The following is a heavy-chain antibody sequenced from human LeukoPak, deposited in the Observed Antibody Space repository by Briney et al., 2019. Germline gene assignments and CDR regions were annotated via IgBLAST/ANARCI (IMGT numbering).Heavy chain of an antibody. D-gene: IGHD3-10*01. Sequence: PGRSLRLSCAASGFTFSSYGMHWVRQAPGKGLEWVAVISYDGSNKYYADSVKGRFTISRDNSKNTLYLQMNSLRAEDTAVYYCAKTLIYGSGSYYGPPSYYYYGMDVWGRGTTVTVSS. V-gene: IGHV3-30*18. J-gene: IGHJ6*02. CDR3: AKTLIYGSGSYYGPPSYYYYGMDV. CDR1: GFTFSSYG. CDR2: ISYDGSNK.